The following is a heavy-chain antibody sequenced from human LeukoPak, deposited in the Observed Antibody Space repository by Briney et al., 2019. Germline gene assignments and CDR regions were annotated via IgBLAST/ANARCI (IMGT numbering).Heavy chain of an antibody. D-gene: IGHD3-22*01. J-gene: IGHJ4*02. CDR3: ARSYYYDRSGYPGDDY. CDR2: INTDGTRT. V-gene: IGHV3-74*01. Sequence: GGSLRLSCAASGFMFSSYWMHWVRQAPGRGLVWVSRINTDGTRTTYADSVRGRFTVSRDNGKYTLYLQMNSLRAEDTAVYYCARSYYYDRSGYPGDDYWGPGTLVTVSS. CDR1: GFMFSSYW.